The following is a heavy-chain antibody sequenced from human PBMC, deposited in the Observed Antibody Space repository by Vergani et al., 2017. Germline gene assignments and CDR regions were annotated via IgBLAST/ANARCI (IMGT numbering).Heavy chain of an antibody. D-gene: IGHD4-23*01. V-gene: IGHV1-69*01. CDR2: IIPIFGTA. CDR3: ARVGGTVVTDNWFDP. Sequence: QVQLVQSGAEVKKPGASVKVSCKASGYTFTSYYMHWVRQAPGQGLEWMGGIIPIFGTANYAQKFQGRVTITADESTSTAYMELSSLRSEDTAVYYCARVGGTVVTDNWFDPWGQGTLVTVSS. J-gene: IGHJ5*02. CDR1: GYTFTSYY.